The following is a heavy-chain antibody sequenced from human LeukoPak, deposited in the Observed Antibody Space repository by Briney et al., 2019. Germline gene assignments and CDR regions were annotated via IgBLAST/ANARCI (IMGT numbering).Heavy chain of an antibody. CDR3: ARFLGSMIVSPGGYFDY. CDR1: GGSISSSSYY. D-gene: IGHD3-22*01. Sequence: PSETLSLTSTVSGGSISSSSYYWGWIRQPPGKGLEWIGSIYYSGSTYYNPSLKSRVTISVDTSKNQFSLKLSSVTAADTAVYYCARFLGSMIVSPGGYFDYWGQGTLVTVSS. J-gene: IGHJ4*02. V-gene: IGHV4-39*07. CDR2: IYYSGST.